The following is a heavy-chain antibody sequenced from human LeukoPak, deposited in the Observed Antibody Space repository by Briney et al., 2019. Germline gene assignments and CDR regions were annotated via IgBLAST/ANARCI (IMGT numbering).Heavy chain of an antibody. CDR1: GGSISSSSYY. Sequence: SETLSLTRTVSGGSISSSSYYWGWIRQPPGKGLEWIGSIYYSGSTYYNPSLKSRVTISVDTSKNQFSLKLSSVTAADTAVYYCARQMITSYYYDSSGSRAFDIWGQGTMVTVSS. V-gene: IGHV4-39*01. CDR3: ARQMITSYYYDSSGSRAFDI. D-gene: IGHD3-22*01. CDR2: IYYSGST. J-gene: IGHJ3*02.